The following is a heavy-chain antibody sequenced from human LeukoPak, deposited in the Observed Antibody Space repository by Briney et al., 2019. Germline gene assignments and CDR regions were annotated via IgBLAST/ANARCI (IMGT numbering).Heavy chain of an antibody. CDR3: ARGRYYGMDV. V-gene: IGHV3-74*01. CDR2: VNSDGSST. Sequence: PGGSLRLSCAASGFTFTSYWMHWVRQAPGKGLVWVSRVNSDGSSTTYADSVKGRFTISRDDAKNTLYLQMNSLRAEDTAVYYCARGRYYGMDVWGQGTTVTVSS. CDR1: GFTFTSYW. J-gene: IGHJ6*02.